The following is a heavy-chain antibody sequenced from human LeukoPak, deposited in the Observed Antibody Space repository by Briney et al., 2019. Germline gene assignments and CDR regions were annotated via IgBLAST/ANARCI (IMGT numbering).Heavy chain of an antibody. CDR1: GYTFTSYG. J-gene: IGHJ5*02. Sequence: GASVKVSCKASGYTFTSYGISWVRQAPGQGLEWMGWISAYNGNTNYAQKLQGRVTMTTDTSTSTAYMELRSLRSDDTAVYYCARDSPYRFLGWLFEAGGELGFNPGGQETWVTVS. CDR3: ARDSPYRFLGWLFEAGGELGFNP. CDR2: ISAYNGNT. D-gene: IGHD3-3*01. V-gene: IGHV1-18*01.